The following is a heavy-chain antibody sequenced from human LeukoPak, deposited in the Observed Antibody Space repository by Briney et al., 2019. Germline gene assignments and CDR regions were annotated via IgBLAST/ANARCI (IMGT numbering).Heavy chain of an antibody. D-gene: IGHD6-13*01. CDR3: AREISSAGTAGFDF. CDR2: IYSSGGT. J-gene: IGHJ4*02. V-gene: IGHV4-4*07. Sequence: PSETLSLTCTVSGGSISSYYRSSIRQPAGKGLECICLIYSSGGTNYTHSRKSRVTLSVDTSRNPFSLRLRSVSAADTAVYYCAREISSAGTAGFDFWGQGALVTVSS. CDR1: GGSISSYY.